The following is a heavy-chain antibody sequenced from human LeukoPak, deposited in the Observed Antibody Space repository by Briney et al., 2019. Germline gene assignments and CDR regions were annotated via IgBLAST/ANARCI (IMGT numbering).Heavy chain of an antibody. Sequence: GGSLRLSCAASGFTFSSYAMHWVRQAPGKGLEWVAVTSYDGSNKYYADSVKGRFTISRDNSKNTLYLQMNSLRAEDTAVYYCARDQLIYGSGSYFYYWGQGTLVTVSS. J-gene: IGHJ4*02. D-gene: IGHD3-10*01. CDR2: TSYDGSNK. CDR1: GFTFSSYA. V-gene: IGHV3-30-3*01. CDR3: ARDQLIYGSGSYFYY.